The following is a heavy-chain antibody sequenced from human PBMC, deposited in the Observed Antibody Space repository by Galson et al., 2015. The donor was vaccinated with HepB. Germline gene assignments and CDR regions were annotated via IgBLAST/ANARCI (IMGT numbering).Heavy chain of an antibody. V-gene: IGHV3-30-3*01. Sequence: SCKASGGTFSSYAMHWVRQAPGKGLEWVAVISYDGSNKYYADSVKGRFTISRGNSKNTLYLQMNSLRAEDTAVYYCARDGSPYVDTAMAYYYGMDVWGQGTTVTVSS. J-gene: IGHJ6*02. CDR3: ARDGSPYVDTAMAYYYGMDV. CDR2: ISYDGSNK. D-gene: IGHD5-18*01. CDR1: GGTFSSYA.